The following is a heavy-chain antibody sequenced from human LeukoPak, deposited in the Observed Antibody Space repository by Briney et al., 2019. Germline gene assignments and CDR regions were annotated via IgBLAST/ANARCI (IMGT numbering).Heavy chain of an antibody. CDR2: IYYSGST. Sequence: PSETLSLTCTVSGGSIRSSNYYWGWIRQPPGKGLEWIGNIYYSGSTYYNPSLKSRGTISVDTSKNQFSLRLSSVTAADTAVYYCPSQPSYFDYWGQGTLVTVSS. CDR3: PSQPSYFDY. V-gene: IGHV4-39*01. CDR1: GGSIRSSNYY. J-gene: IGHJ4*02.